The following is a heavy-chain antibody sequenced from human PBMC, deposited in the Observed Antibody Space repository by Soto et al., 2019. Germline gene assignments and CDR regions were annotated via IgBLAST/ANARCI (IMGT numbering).Heavy chain of an antibody. CDR3: ARDSDDSTGYYDY. D-gene: IGHD4-4*01. J-gene: IGHJ4*02. Sequence: EVQLVVSGGGVVRPGGSMRLSCTASGFTCDDYSITWVHQIPGKGLEWVSTTNWNGATTAYADSVRGRFTISRDNAKNSLYLQLDTGTAEDTAFYHCARDSDDSTGYYDYWGQGTLVTVSS. CDR1: GFTCDDYS. CDR2: TNWNGATT. V-gene: IGHV3-20*01.